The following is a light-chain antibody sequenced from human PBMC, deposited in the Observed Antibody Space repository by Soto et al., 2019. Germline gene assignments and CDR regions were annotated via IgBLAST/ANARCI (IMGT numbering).Light chain of an antibody. CDR2: GAS. J-gene: IGKJ1*01. V-gene: IGKV3-20*01. CDR3: QQYGSSPWT. CDR1: QSVSSSF. Sequence: EIVLTQSPGTLSLSPGERATLSCRANQSVSSSFLAWYQQKPGLAPRLLIYGASSRATGIPDRFSGSGSGTVFTLTISRLEPEDFAVYYCQQYGSSPWTFAQGTKVEIK.